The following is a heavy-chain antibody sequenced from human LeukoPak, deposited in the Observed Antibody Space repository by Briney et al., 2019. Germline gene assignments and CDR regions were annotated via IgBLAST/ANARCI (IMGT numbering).Heavy chain of an antibody. CDR2: TYYSGST. CDR1: GGSISSDD. CDR3: ARKNDFDI. D-gene: IGHD2/OR15-2a*01. Sequence: SETLSLTCTVSGGSISSDDWNWIRQPPGKGPEWIGCTYYSGSTYYNPSLKSRVTISVDMSKSQFSLRLTSVTAADTAVYYCARKNDFDIWGQGTLVTVSS. V-gene: IGHV4-59*01. J-gene: IGHJ3*02.